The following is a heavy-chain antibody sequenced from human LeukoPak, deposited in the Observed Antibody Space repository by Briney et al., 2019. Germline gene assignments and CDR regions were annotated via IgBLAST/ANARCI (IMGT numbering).Heavy chain of an antibody. D-gene: IGHD3-10*01. CDR3: ARGGSYSGSYYTDYYYYYYMDV. CDR1: GFTFSSYG. J-gene: IGHJ6*03. Sequence: GGSLRLSCAASGFTFSSYGMSWVRQAPGKGLEWVSSISSSSSYIYYADSVKGRFTISRDNAKNSLYLQMNSLRAEDTAVYYCARGGSYSGSYYTDYYYYYYMDVWGKGTMVTVSS. CDR2: ISSSSSYI. V-gene: IGHV3-21*01.